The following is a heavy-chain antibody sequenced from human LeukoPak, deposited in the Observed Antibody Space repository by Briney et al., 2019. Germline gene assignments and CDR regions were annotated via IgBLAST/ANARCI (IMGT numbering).Heavy chain of an antibody. CDR2: ISSSSSYI. Sequence: PGGSLRLSCAASGFTFSSYSMNWVRQAPGKGLEWVSSISSSSSYIYYADSVKGRFTISRDNAKNSLYLQMNSLRAEDTAVYYCARNNYDFWSGYRIETVQTVDYWGQGTLVTVSS. D-gene: IGHD3-3*01. CDR1: GFTFSSYS. CDR3: ARNNYDFWSGYRIETVQTVDY. J-gene: IGHJ4*02. V-gene: IGHV3-21*01.